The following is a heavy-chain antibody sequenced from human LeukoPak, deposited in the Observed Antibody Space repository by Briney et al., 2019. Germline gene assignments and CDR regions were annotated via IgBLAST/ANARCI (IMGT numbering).Heavy chain of an antibody. J-gene: IGHJ5*02. Sequence: SETLSLTCSVSGGFITGYSWSWIRQTPGKGLEWIGYIYYNGDTHYNPSLNSRLSMSVDTPNKQFSLNLRSVTAADTAVYYCVRGPYGSSISNWFDPWGQGLLVTVSS. D-gene: IGHD3-10*01. CDR3: VRGPYGSSISNWFDP. CDR2: IYYNGDT. V-gene: IGHV4-59*01. CDR1: GGFITGYS.